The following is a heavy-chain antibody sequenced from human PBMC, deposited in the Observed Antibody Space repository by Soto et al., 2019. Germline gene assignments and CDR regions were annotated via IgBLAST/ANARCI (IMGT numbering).Heavy chain of an antibody. CDR1: GGSISSYY. D-gene: IGHD5-12*01. J-gene: IGHJ6*02. Sequence: SELLCLTCTVAGGSISSYYGSWIRQPPGKGLEWIGYIYYSGSTNYNPSLKSRVTISVDMSKNQFSLKLSSVTAADTAVYYCARDSGYSGYENYYYYGMDVWGQGTTVTGSS. CDR2: IYYSGST. CDR3: ARDSGYSGYENYYYYGMDV. V-gene: IGHV4-59*01.